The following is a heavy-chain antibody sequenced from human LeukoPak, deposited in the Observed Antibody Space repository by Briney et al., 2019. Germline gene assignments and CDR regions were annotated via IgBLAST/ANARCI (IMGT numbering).Heavy chain of an antibody. CDR2: ISSSGSTK. J-gene: IGHJ4*02. D-gene: IGHD6-19*01. CDR3: ARDRQWLGFDY. Sequence: GGSLRLSCAASGFTFSNAWMNWVRQAPGKGLEWVSYISSSGSTKYYADSVKGRFTISRDNAKNSLYLQMNSLRAEDTAVYYCARDRQWLGFDYWGQGTLVTVSS. V-gene: IGHV3-48*04. CDR1: GFTFSNAW.